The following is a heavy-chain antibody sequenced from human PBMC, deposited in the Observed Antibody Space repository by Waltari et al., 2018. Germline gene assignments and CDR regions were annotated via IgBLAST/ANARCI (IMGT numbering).Heavy chain of an antibody. J-gene: IGHJ4*02. CDR3: ARDEYYDSSGYYGR. CDR2: IYHSGST. V-gene: IGHV4-38-2*02. CDR1: GYSISSGHY. D-gene: IGHD3-22*01. Sequence: QVQLQESGPGLVKPSENLSLACAVSGYSISSGHYWGWFRQPPGKGLEWIGSIYHSGSTYYNPSLKSRVTISVDTSKNQFSLKLSSVTAADTAVYYCARDEYYDSSGYYGRWGQGTLVTVSS.